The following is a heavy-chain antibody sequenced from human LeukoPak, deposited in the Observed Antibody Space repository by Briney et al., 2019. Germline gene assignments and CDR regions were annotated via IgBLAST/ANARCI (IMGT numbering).Heavy chain of an antibody. CDR2: ISGSGGST. V-gene: IGHV3-23*01. CDR1: GFTFSSYA. Sequence: GGSLRLSCAASGFTFSSYAMSWVRQAPGKGLEWVSAISGSGGSTYYADSVKGRFTISRDNSKNTLYLQMNSLRAEDTAVYYCAKDIGPYDSSGYKQNWGQGTLVTVSS. CDR3: AKDIGPYDSSGYKQN. D-gene: IGHD3-22*01. J-gene: IGHJ4*02.